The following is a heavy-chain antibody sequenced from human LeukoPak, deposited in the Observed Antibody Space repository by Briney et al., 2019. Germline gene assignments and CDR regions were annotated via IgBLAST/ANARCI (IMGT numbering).Heavy chain of an antibody. CDR1: GGTFSSYA. CDR3: ARIGDCSSTSCPPGP. CDR2: IIPIFGTA. D-gene: IGHD2-2*01. Sequence: GASVKVSCKASGGTFSSYAISWVRQAPGQGLEWMGGIIPIFGTANYAQKFQGRVTTTTDESTSTAYMELSSLRSEDTAVYYCARIGDCSSTSCPPGPWGQGTLVTVSS. J-gene: IGHJ5*02. V-gene: IGHV1-69*05.